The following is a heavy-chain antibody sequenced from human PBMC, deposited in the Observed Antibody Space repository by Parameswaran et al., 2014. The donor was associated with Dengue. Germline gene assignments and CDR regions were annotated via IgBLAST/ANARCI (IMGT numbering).Heavy chain of an antibody. D-gene: IGHD2-2*01. CDR2: ISYDGSNK. J-gene: IGHJ6*04. Sequence: VRQAPGKGLEWVAVISYDGSNKYYADSVKGRFTISRDNSKNTLYLQMNSLRAEDTAVYYCAKADCSSTSCYAYYYYGMDVWAKDHGHRLL. CDR3: AKADCSSTSCYAYYYYGMDV. V-gene: IGHV3-30*18.